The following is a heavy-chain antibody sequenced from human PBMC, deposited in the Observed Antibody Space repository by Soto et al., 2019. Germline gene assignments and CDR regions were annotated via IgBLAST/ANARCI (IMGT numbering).Heavy chain of an antibody. Sequence: GGSLRLSCAASGFTFSSYSMNWVRQAPGKGLEWVSSISSSSSYIYYADSVKGRFTISRDNAKNSLYLQMNSLRAEDTAVYYCARAAIAASHFGFYYWGQGTLVTVSS. V-gene: IGHV3-21*01. CDR1: GFTFSSYS. D-gene: IGHD6-6*01. CDR2: ISSSSSYI. CDR3: ARAAIAASHFGFYY. J-gene: IGHJ4*02.